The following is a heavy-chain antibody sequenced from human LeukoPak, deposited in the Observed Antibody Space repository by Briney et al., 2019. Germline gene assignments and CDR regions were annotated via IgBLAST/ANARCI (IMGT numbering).Heavy chain of an antibody. V-gene: IGHV3-30*02. CDR1: GFTFSSYG. D-gene: IGHD2-2*01. CDR3: AREGVVVPAATSYYFDY. J-gene: IGHJ4*02. Sequence: GGSLRLSCAASGFTFSSYGMHWVRQAPGKGLEWVALIRYDGSNKYYADSVKGRFTISRDNSKNTLYLQMNSLRAEDTAVYYCAREGVVVPAATSYYFDYWGQGTLVTVSS. CDR2: IRYDGSNK.